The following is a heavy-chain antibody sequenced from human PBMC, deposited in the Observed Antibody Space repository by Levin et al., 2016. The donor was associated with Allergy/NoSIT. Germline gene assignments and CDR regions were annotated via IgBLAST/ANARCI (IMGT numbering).Heavy chain of an antibody. J-gene: IGHJ4*02. CDR2: IYYSGST. Sequence: RQAPGKGLEWIASIYYSGSTYYNPSLESRVTISVDTSKNQFSLKLSSVTAADTAVYFCARRFGFGRHFDSWGQGTLVTVSS. CDR3: ARRFGFGRHFDS. D-gene: IGHD1-14*01. V-gene: IGHV4-39*01.